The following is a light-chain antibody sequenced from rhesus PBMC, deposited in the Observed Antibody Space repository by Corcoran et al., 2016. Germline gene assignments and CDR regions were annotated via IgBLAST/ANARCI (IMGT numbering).Light chain of an antibody. V-gene: IGKV1-25*01. CDR3: QHYYSTPWT. CDR1: QGITND. CDR2: EAS. J-gene: IGKJ1*01. Sequence: DIQMTQSPSSLSASVGDRVTITCRASQGITNDLAWYPQTPGETPKLLIYEASSLQSGIPSRFSGSGSGTDFTLTISNLQSEDFATYYCQHYYSTPWTFGQGTKVEIK.